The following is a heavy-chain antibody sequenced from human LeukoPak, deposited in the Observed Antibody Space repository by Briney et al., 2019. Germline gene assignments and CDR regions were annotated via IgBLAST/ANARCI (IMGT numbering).Heavy chain of an antibody. CDR1: GFTFSSYA. J-gene: IGHJ5*02. Sequence: ESGGSLRLSCAASGFTFSSYAMSWVRQAPGKGLEWVSAISGSGGSTYYADSVKGRFTISRDNSKNTLYLQMNSLRAEDTAVYYCAKDKSYYGSGSYLPNWFDPWGQGTPVTVSS. CDR3: AKDKSYYGSGSYLPNWFDP. V-gene: IGHV3-23*01. D-gene: IGHD3-10*01. CDR2: ISGSGGST.